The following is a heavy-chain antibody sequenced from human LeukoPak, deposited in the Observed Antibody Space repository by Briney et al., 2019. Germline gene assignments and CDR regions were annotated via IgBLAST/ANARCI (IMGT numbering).Heavy chain of an antibody. CDR2: IQFDESSK. Sequence: GGSLRLSCAASGFNFRTYGMHWVRQAPGKGLEWVAFIQFDESSKNYADSVKGRFTISRDNSKNTVYLQVNSLRAEDTAVYYCAKEDGTVVVSTFGDRGQGTLVTVSS. D-gene: IGHD3-22*01. J-gene: IGHJ4*02. CDR3: AKEDGTVVVSTFGD. CDR1: GFNFRTYG. V-gene: IGHV3-30*02.